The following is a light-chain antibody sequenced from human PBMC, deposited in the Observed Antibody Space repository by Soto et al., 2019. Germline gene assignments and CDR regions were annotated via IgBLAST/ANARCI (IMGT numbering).Light chain of an antibody. CDR3: QKYGSSPPIT. V-gene: IGKV3-20*01. CDR2: GAS. J-gene: IGKJ5*01. Sequence: EIVLTQSPGTLSLSPGERATLSCRASQSVSSSYLAWYQQKPGQAPRLLIYGASSRATGIPDRFSGSGSGTDFTLTISRLEPEDFAVYYCQKYGSSPPITFAQGTRLAIK. CDR1: QSVSSSY.